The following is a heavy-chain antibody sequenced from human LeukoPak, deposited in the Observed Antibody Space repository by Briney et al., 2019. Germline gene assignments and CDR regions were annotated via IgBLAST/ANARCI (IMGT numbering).Heavy chain of an antibody. D-gene: IGHD6-19*01. CDR2: ISAYNGNT. J-gene: IGHJ4*02. V-gene: IGHV1-18*01. CDR3: ARSRYSSGLYYFDY. CDR1: GYTFTSYG. Sequence: GASVKVSCKASGYTFTSYGISWVRQAPGQGLEWMGWISAYNGNTNYAQKLQGRVTMTTDTSTSTAYMDLRSLRSDDTAVYYCARSRYSSGLYYFDYWGQGTLVTVSS.